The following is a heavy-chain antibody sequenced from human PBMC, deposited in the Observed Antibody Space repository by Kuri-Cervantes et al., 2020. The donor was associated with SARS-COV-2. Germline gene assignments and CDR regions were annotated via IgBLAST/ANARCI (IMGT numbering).Heavy chain of an antibody. CDR2: ISGSGGST. J-gene: IGHJ4*02. CDR3: ANNLEGYSYGPFDY. D-gene: IGHD5-18*01. Sequence: GGSLRLSCAASGFTFSSYAMSWVRQAPGKGLEWVSAISGSGGSTYYADSVEGRFTISRDNSKNTLYLQMNSLRAEDTAVYYCANNLEGYSYGPFDYWGQGTLVTVSS. CDR1: GFTFSSYA. V-gene: IGHV3-23*01.